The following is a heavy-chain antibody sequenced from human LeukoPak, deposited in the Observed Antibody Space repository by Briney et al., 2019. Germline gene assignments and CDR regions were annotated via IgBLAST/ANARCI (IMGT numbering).Heavy chain of an antibody. CDR2: IYYSGST. CDR1: GGSISSYY. D-gene: IGHD3-3*01. V-gene: IGHV4-59*01. CDR3: ARSVYYDFWSGSYYYFMDG. Sequence: SETLSLTCTVSGGSISSYYWSWIRQPPGKGLEWIGYIYYSGSTNYNPSLKSRVTISVDTSKNQFSLKLSSVTAADTAVYYCARSVYYDFWSGSYYYFMDGWGKGTTVTVSS. J-gene: IGHJ6*03.